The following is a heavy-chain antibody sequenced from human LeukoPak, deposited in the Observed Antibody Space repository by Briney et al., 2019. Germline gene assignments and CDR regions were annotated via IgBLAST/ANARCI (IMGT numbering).Heavy chain of an antibody. CDR3: ATDKVIPRAFDI. CDR1: GFTFSSYW. Sequence: GGSLRLSCAASGFTFSSYWLSWVRQAPGKGLEWVANIKQDGSEKYYVDSVKGRFTISRDNAKNSLYLQMNSLRAEDTAVYYCATDKVIPRAFDIWGQGTMVTVSS. J-gene: IGHJ3*02. D-gene: IGHD2-21*01. V-gene: IGHV3-7*03. CDR2: IKQDGSEK.